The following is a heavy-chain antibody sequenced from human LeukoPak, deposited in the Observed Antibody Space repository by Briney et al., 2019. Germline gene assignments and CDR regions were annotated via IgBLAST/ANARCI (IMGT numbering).Heavy chain of an antibody. V-gene: IGHV4-34*01. Sequence: SGTLSLTCAVYGGSFSGYYWSWIRQPPGKGLEWIGEINHSGSTNYNPSLKSRVTISVGTSKNQFSLKLSSVTAADTAVYYCARGEGFGGGDYWGQGTLVTVSS. CDR2: INHSGST. D-gene: IGHD3-10*01. CDR1: GGSFSGYY. CDR3: ARGEGFGGGDY. J-gene: IGHJ4*02.